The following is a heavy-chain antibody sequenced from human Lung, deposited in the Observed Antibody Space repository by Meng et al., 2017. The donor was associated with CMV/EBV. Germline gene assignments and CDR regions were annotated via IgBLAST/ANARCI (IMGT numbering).Heavy chain of an antibody. V-gene: IGHV3-21*01. CDR3: ARAGYSSGWYELYFDY. CDR2: ISSSSSYI. J-gene: IGHJ4*02. D-gene: IGHD6-19*01. Sequence: ESXKISXAASGFTFSSYSMNWVRQAPGKGLEWVSSISSSSSYIYYADSVKGRFTISRDNAKNSLYLQMNSLRAEDTAVYYCARAGYSSGWYELYFDYWGQGTLVTVSS. CDR1: GFTFSSYS.